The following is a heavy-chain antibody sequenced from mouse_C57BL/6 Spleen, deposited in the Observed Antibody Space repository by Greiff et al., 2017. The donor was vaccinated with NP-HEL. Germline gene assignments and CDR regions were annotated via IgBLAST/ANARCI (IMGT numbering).Heavy chain of an antibody. CDR2: IYPGDGDT. Sequence: VQLQESGPELVKPGASVKISCKASGYAFSSSWLNWVKQRPGKGLEWIGRIYPGDGDTTYNGKFKGKATLTADKSSSTAYMQLSSLTSEDSAVYFCARIYYSNYDAMDYWGQGTSVTVSS. V-gene: IGHV1-82*01. CDR3: ARIYYSNYDAMDY. D-gene: IGHD2-5*01. CDR1: GYAFSSSW. J-gene: IGHJ4*01.